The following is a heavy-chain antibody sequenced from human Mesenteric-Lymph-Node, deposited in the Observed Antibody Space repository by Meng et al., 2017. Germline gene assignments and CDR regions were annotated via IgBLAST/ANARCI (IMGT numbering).Heavy chain of an antibody. Sequence: ASVKVSCKASGYTFTSYDINWVRQAPGQGLEWMGRINPNSGGTNYAQKFQGRVTMTRDTSISTAYMELSRLRSDDTAVYYCARVDYDSSGYYYEDYYFDYWGQGTLVTVSS. D-gene: IGHD3-22*01. J-gene: IGHJ4*02. CDR2: INPNSGGT. V-gene: IGHV1-2*06. CDR1: GYTFTSYD. CDR3: ARVDYDSSGYYYEDYYFDY.